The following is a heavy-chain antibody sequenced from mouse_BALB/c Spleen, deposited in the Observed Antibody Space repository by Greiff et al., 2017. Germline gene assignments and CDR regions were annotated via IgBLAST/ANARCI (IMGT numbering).Heavy chain of an antibody. CDR2: IDPANGNT. J-gene: IGHJ4*01. Sequence: EVQLQQSGAELVKPGASVKLSCTASGFNIKDTYMHWVKQRPEQGLEWIGRIDPANGNTKYDPKFQGKATITADTSSNTAYLQLSSLTAEDTAVYYCASTDYYAMDYWGQGTSVTVSS. CDR3: ASTDYYAMDY. V-gene: IGHV14-3*02. D-gene: IGHD2-1*01. CDR1: GFNIKDTY.